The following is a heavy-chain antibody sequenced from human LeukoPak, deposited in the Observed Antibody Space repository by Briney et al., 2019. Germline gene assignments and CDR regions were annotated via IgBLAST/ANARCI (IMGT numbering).Heavy chain of an antibody. D-gene: IGHD3-3*01. Sequence: GGSLRLSCVASGFTFSSYAMHWVRQAPGKGLEWVAVISYDGSNKYYADSVKGRFTISRDNSKNTLYLQMNSLRAEDTAVYYCARDGDGSTIFVYYYYYMDVWGKGTTVTVSS. J-gene: IGHJ6*03. V-gene: IGHV3-30-3*01. CDR1: GFTFSSYA. CDR2: ISYDGSNK. CDR3: ARDGDGSTIFVYYYYYMDV.